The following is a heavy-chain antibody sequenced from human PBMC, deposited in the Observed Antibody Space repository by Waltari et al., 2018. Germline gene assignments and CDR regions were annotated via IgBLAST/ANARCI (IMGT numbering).Heavy chain of an antibody. J-gene: IGHJ1*01. Sequence: QVQLVQSGAEVKKPGSSVKVSCKASGGTFSSYAISCVRQAPGQGLEWMGGIIPIFGTANYAQKFQGRVTITADKSTSTAYMELSSLRSEDTAVYYCASEGPKGVVVIPQHWGQGTLVTVSS. V-gene: IGHV1-69*14. CDR3: ASEGPKGVVVIPQH. D-gene: IGHD2-21*01. CDR2: IIPIFGTA. CDR1: GGTFSSYA.